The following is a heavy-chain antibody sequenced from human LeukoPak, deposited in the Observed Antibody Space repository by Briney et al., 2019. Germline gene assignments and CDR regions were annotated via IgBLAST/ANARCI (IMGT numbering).Heavy chain of an antibody. D-gene: IGHD6-13*01. J-gene: IGHJ5*02. CDR3: ATSFASSSWYRNWFDP. CDR1: GGSFSGYY. CDR2: INHSGST. Sequence: PSETLSLTCAVYGGSFSGYYWSWIRQPPGKGLEWIGEINHSGSTNYNSSLKSRVTISVDTSKNQFSLKLSSVTAADTAVYYCATSFASSSWYRNWFDPWGQGTLVTVSS. V-gene: IGHV4-34*01.